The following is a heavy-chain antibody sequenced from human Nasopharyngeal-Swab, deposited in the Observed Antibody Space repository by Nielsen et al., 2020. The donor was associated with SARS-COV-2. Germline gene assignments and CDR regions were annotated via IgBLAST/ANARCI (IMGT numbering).Heavy chain of an antibody. CDR3: AKPLKNYYDSSGPYDGFKI. J-gene: IGHJ3*02. CDR2: ISSSGNTI. Sequence: PGKGLEWVSYISSSGNTIYYADSVKGRFTISRDSAKNSLFLQMNSLRAEDTAVYYCAKPLKNYYDSSGPYDGFKIWGQGTLVTVSS. V-gene: IGHV3-11*04. D-gene: IGHD3-22*01.